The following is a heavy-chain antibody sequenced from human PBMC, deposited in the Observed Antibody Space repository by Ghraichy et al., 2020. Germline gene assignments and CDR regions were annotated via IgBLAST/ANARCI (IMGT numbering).Heavy chain of an antibody. D-gene: IGHD4-17*01. Sequence: LSLTCASSGFTFGAYSMHWVRQAPGKGLEWVAVISPDGSDYFYADSVKGRFIISRDNSKNILSLQMNRLTTEETAVYYCAKDPSRTTAVTISFFDYWGPGTLVTVSS. CDR3: AKDPSRTTAVTISFFDY. V-gene: IGHV3-30*18. J-gene: IGHJ4*02. CDR2: ISPDGSDY. CDR1: GFTFGAYS.